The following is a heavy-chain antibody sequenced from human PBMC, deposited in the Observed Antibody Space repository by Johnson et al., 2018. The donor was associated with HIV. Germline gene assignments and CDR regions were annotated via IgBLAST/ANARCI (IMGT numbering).Heavy chain of an antibody. Sequence: MLLVESGGGLVQPGRSLRLSCTASGFTFGDYAMSWVRQAPGKGLEWVGFIRSKAYGGTTEYAASVKGRFTISRDDSKSIAYLQMNSLKTEDTAVYYCTRAQELLHAFDIWGQGTMVTVSS. V-gene: IGHV3-49*04. CDR3: TRAQELLHAFDI. D-gene: IGHD3-10*01. CDR1: GFTFGDYA. CDR2: IRSKAYGGTT. J-gene: IGHJ3*02.